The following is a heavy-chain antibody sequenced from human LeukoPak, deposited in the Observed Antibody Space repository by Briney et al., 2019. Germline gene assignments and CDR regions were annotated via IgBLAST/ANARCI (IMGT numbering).Heavy chain of an antibody. CDR1: GGSFSGYI. J-gene: IGHJ5*02. V-gene: IGHV4-34*01. D-gene: IGHD1-1*01. CDR3: ARANEISNYNWFDP. Sequence: SETLSLTCAVYGGSFSGYIWNWIRQPPGKGLEWIGEINHSGSTNYNPSLKSRATISVDRSKNRFSLKLTSVTAADTAVYYCARANEISNYNWFDPWGQGTLVTVSS. CDR2: INHSGST.